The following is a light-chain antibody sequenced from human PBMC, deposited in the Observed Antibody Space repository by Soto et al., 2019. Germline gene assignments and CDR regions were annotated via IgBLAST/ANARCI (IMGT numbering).Light chain of an antibody. J-gene: IGKJ5*01. CDR2: GAS. CDR3: QHYNSWPRIA. Sequence: EIELTQSPVTLSVSPGERATLFCRASQSASTNLAWYQHKPGQAPRLLIYGASTRATAIPARFSGSGSGTEFTLTINSLESEDFAVFYCQHYNSWPRIAFGRGTRLEIK. CDR1: QSASTN. V-gene: IGKV3-15*01.